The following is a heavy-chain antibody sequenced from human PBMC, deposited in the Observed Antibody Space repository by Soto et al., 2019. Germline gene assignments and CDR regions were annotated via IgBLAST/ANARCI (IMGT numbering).Heavy chain of an antibody. CDR1: GVSISSGGYY. CDR3: AKNVAVAGFRLDP. Sequence: PSETLSLTCTVSGVSISSGGYYWSWIRQHPGKGLEWIGYIYYSGSTYYNPSLKSRVTISVDPSKNQFSLKLTSVTAADPAVYYCAKNVAVAGFRLDPCGQGILVTVSS. D-gene: IGHD6-19*01. J-gene: IGHJ5*02. V-gene: IGHV4-31*03. CDR2: IYYSGST.